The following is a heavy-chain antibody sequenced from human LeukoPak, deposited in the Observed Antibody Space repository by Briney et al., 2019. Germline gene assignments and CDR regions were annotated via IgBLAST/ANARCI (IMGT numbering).Heavy chain of an antibody. Sequence: WASVKVSCKASGYTFTSYDSNWVRQATGQGLAWMGWMNPNSGTTGYAQKLQGRVTMTTDTSTSTAYMELRSLRSDDTAVYYCARVKLTGTSDYWGQGTLVTVSS. CDR3: ARVKLTGTSDY. D-gene: IGHD7-27*01. CDR2: MNPNSGTT. CDR1: GYTFTSYD. V-gene: IGHV1-8*01. J-gene: IGHJ4*02.